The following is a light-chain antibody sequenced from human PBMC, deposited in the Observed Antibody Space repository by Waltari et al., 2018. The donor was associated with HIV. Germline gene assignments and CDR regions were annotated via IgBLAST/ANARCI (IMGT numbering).Light chain of an antibody. CDR1: NIGRKR. CDR2: DNI. CDR3: QVWKSLGDVV. J-gene: IGLJ2*01. Sequence: SHVLTQPPSLSAAPGETATLTCEGDNIGRKRVTWYQQRSGQAPLVVTYDNIERPSGIPERFSGSNSGNTATLTISRVEVGDEADYYCQVWKSLGDVVFGGGTKLTVL. V-gene: IGLV3-21*01.